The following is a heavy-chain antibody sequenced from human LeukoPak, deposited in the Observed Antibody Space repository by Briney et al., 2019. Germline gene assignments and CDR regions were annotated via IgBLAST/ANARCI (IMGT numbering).Heavy chain of an antibody. CDR3: ARDKWELLPDI. CDR1: GFTFSSYW. CDR2: IKQDGSEK. D-gene: IGHD1-26*01. Sequence: GGSLRLSCAASGFTFSSYWMSWVRQAPGKGLEWVANIKQDGSEKYYVDSVKGRFTISRDNAKNSLYLQVNSLRAEDTAVYYCARDKWELLPDIWGQGTMVTVSS. V-gene: IGHV3-7*01. J-gene: IGHJ3*02.